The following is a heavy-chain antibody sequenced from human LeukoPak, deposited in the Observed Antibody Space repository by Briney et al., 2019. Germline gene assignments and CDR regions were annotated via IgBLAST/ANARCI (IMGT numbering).Heavy chain of an antibody. J-gene: IGHJ4*02. V-gene: IGHV4-34*01. D-gene: IGHD3-3*01. CDR1: GGSFSGYY. CDR2: INHSGST. Sequence: SETLSLTCAVYGGSFSGYYWSWIRQPPGKGLEWIGEINHSGSTNYNPSLKSRVTISVDTSKNQFSLKLSSVTAADTAVYYCARTPYCDFWSGYYGGGRFFDYWGQGTLVTVSS. CDR3: ARTPYCDFWSGYYGGGRFFDY.